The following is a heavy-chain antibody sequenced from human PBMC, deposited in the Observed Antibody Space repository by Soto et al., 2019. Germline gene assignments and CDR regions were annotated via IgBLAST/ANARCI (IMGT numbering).Heavy chain of an antibody. Sequence: GASVKVSCKASGGTFSKYDPSWVRPAPGQGLEWMGGIIPIFGTANYAQKFQGRVTITADESTSTAYMELISLRSEDTAVYYCARDSPGFVREGTTYNYFAMVVLREATPVTVPS. CDR3: ARDSPGFVREGTTYNYFAMVV. CDR1: GGTFSKYD. CDR2: IIPIFGTA. J-gene: IGHJ6*04. D-gene: IGHD3-10*02. V-gene: IGHV1-69*13.